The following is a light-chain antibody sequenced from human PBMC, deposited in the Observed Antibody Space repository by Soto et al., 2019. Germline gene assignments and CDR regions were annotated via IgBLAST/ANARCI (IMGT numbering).Light chain of an antibody. J-gene: IGLJ3*02. CDR1: SSNIGAGYD. Sequence: QSVLTQSPSVSGAPGQRVTISCTGSSSNIGAGYDVHWYQQLPGTAPKLLIYGNNNRPSGVPDRFSGSKSDTSASLAITGLQAGDEADYYCQSYDSSLGGWVFGGGTKVTVL. CDR3: QSYDSSLGGWV. CDR2: GNN. V-gene: IGLV1-40*01.